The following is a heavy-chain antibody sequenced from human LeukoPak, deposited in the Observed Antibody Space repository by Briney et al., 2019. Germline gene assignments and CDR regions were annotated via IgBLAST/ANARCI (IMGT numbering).Heavy chain of an antibody. J-gene: IGHJ4*02. CDR2: ITWDGGST. D-gene: IGHD1-26*01. CDR1: GFTFDDYT. V-gene: IGHV3-43*01. CDR3: AKAPRGGVGARAYFDY. Sequence: PGGSLRLSCAASGFTFDDYTMHWVRQAPGKGLEWVSLITWDGGSTYYADSVKGRFTISRDNSKNSLYLQMNSLRTEDTALYYCAKAPRGGVGARAYFDYWGQGTLVTVSS.